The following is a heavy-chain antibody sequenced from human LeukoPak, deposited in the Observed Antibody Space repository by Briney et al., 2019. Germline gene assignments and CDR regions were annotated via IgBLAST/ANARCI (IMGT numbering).Heavy chain of an antibody. D-gene: IGHD3-22*01. CDR2: ICYSGST. Sequence: SETLSLTCTVSGGSISSGGYYWSWIRQHPGKGLEWIGYICYSGSTYYNPSLKSRVTMSVDMSDNQFSLKLSSVTAADTAVYYCARGRRDSSGGTPFDYWGQGTLVTVSS. J-gene: IGHJ4*02. V-gene: IGHV4-31*03. CDR3: ARGRRDSSGGTPFDY. CDR1: GGSISSGGYY.